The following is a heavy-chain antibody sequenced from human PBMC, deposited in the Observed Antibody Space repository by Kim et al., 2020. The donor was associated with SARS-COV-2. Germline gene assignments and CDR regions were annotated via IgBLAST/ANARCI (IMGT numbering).Heavy chain of an antibody. CDR1: GDTFSSYT. D-gene: IGHD6-13*01. CDR2: IIPFLGIA. Sequence: SVKVSCKASGDTFSSYTISWVRQAPGQGLEWMGWIIPFLGIANYAQKFQGRVTITADKSTSTAYMELSSLRSEDTAVYYCARDNGSIWYGRVDYWGQGTLVTVSS. J-gene: IGHJ4*02. CDR3: ARDNGSIWYGRVDY. V-gene: IGHV1-69*10.